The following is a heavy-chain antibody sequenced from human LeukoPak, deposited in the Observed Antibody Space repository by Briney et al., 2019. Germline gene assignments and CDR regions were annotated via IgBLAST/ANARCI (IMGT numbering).Heavy chain of an antibody. D-gene: IGHD6-25*01. J-gene: IGHJ3*02. V-gene: IGHV4-39*01. CDR2: IYYSGST. CDR3: RSATDAFDI. Sequence: SETLSLTCTVSGGSISSSSYYWGWIRQSPGKGLEWIGSIYYSGSTYYNPSLKSRVTISVDTSKNQFSLKLSSVTAADTAVYYCRSATDAFDIWGQGTMVTVSS. CDR1: GGSISSSSYY.